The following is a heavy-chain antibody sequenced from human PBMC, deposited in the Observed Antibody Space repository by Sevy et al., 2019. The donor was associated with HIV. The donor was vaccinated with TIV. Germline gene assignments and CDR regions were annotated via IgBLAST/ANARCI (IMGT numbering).Heavy chain of an antibody. V-gene: IGHV3-23*01. Sequence: GGSLRLSCAASGFTFSSYAMSWVRQAPGKGLEWVSGISGSGGRKYYADSVKGRFTISRDNSKNTLYLQMKSLRAEDTAVDYCANLGTSYYESSSYYYQAPFDYWGQGTLVTVSS. CDR2: ISGSGGRK. D-gene: IGHD3-22*01. CDR3: ANLGTSYYESSSYYYQAPFDY. J-gene: IGHJ4*02. CDR1: GFTFSSYA.